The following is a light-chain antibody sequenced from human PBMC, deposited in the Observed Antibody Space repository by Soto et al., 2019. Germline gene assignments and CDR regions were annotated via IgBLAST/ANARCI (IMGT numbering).Light chain of an antibody. J-gene: IGKJ4*01. CDR2: GAS. Sequence: EILMTQSPATLSVSPGERATLSCRASQSVSSSLAWYQQKPGQAPRLLIYGASTRATGVPARFSGSGSGTEFALTISSLQSEDFAVYYCQQCYNWPITFGGGTKVEIK. CDR3: QQCYNWPIT. CDR1: QSVSSS. V-gene: IGKV3-15*01.